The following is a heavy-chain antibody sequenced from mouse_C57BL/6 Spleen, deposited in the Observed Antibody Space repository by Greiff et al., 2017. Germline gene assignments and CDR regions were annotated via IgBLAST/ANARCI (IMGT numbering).Heavy chain of an antibody. Sequence: EVQGVESGGGLVKPGGSLKLSCAASGFTFSSYAMSWVRQTPEKRLEWVATISDGGSYTSYPDNVKGRFTISRDNAKNNLYLQMSHLKSEDTAMYYCARGALRTYAMDYWGQGTSVTVSS. CDR1: GFTFSSYA. J-gene: IGHJ4*01. V-gene: IGHV5-4*01. CDR2: ISDGGSYT. D-gene: IGHD5-5*01. CDR3: ARGALRTYAMDY.